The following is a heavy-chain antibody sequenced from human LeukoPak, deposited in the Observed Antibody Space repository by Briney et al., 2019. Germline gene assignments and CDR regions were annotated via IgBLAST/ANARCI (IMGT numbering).Heavy chain of an antibody. V-gene: IGHV3-64*01. CDR3: ATYYYDSGGFHFHH. Sequence: GGSLRLSCSASGFTFSRYPMHWVRQAPGRGLEYVSAISSNGGRTYYANSVKGRFTISRDNSRNTLYPQMGSLRAEDMAVYYCATYYYDSGGFHFHHWGQGTLVTVSS. CDR1: GFTFSRYP. D-gene: IGHD3-22*01. J-gene: IGHJ1*01. CDR2: ISSNGGRT.